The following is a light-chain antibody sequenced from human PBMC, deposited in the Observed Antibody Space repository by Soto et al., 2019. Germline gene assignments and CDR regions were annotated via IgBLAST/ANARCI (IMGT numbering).Light chain of an antibody. CDR3: QQYNNYWT. V-gene: IGKV1-5*03. Sequence: DIQMTQSPSTLSASVGDRVTITCRASQSINSRLAWYQQKPGKAPKLLVYKESSLESGVPSRFSDSGSGTEFTLTISSLQPDDFADYYCQQYNNYWTFGQGTKVEIK. J-gene: IGKJ1*01. CDR1: QSINSR. CDR2: KES.